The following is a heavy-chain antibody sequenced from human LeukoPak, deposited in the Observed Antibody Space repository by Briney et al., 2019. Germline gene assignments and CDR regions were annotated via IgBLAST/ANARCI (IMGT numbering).Heavy chain of an antibody. D-gene: IGHD2-8*01. CDR2: ISGAGDIA. CDR3: AKVKSSLTLIGA. CDR1: GFLFSRCA. V-gene: IGHV3-23*01. Sequence: LPGGSLRLSCAASGFLFSRCAMSWVRQAPGKGQEWVSSISGAGDIAHYAESAKGRFTISRDNSGNTLYVQMDSLRAEDTAVYYCAKVKSSLTLIGAWGQGTLVTVSS. J-gene: IGHJ5*02.